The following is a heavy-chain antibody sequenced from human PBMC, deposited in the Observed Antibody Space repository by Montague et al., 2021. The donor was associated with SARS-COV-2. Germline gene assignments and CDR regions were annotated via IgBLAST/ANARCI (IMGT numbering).Heavy chain of an antibody. CDR2: IYHSGST. J-gene: IGHJ4*02. D-gene: IGHD6-19*01. Sequence: SETLSLTCVVSGGSISSINWWSWVRQPPGKGLEWIGEIYHSGSTNYNPSLKSRDIISVDTSKNQFSLKLSSVTAADTAVYYCARTGYSSGWHSFDYWGQGTLVTVSS. V-gene: IGHV4-4*02. CDR1: GGSISSINW. CDR3: ARTGYSSGWHSFDY.